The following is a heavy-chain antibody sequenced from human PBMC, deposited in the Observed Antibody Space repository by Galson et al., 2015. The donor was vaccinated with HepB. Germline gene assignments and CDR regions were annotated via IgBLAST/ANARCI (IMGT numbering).Heavy chain of an antibody. V-gene: IGHV1-69*10. CDR3: ARDPWYYDSSGFMYYYGMDV. CDR2: SIPILGIA. D-gene: IGHD3-22*01. CDR1: GGTFSSYT. Sequence: SVKVCCKASGGTFSSYTISWVRQAPGQGLEWMGRSIPILGIANYAQNFQGRVTITADKSTSTAYMERSSLRSEDTAVYYGARDPWYYDSSGFMYYYGMDVWGQGTTVTVSS. J-gene: IGHJ6*02.